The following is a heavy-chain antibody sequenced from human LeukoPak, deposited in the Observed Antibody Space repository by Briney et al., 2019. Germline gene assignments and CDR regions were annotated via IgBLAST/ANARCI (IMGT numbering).Heavy chain of an antibody. V-gene: IGHV3-23*01. CDR3: AKGGGSGWYCSIH. CDR2: ISGSGGST. D-gene: IGHD6-19*01. CDR1: GFTFSSYA. Sequence: HPGGSLRLSCAASGFTFSSYAMSWVRQAPGKGLEWVSAISGSGGSTYYADSVKGRFTISRDNSKNTLYLQVNSLRAEDTAVYYCAKGGGSGWYCSIHWGQGTLVTVSS. J-gene: IGHJ4*02.